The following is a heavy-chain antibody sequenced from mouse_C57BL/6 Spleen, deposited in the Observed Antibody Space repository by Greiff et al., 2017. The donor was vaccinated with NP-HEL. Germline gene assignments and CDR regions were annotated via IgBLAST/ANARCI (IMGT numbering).Heavy chain of an antibody. Sequence: EVQLQPSGPELVKPGASVKIPCKASGYTFTYYNMDWVKPSHGKSLEWIGDINPYNGGTIYNQKFKGKATLTVDKSSSTAYMELRSLTSEDTAVYYCARGRRLLHHHYYAMDYWGQGTSVTVSS. D-gene: IGHD2-3*01. CDR3: ARGRRLLHHHYYAMDY. CDR2: INPYNGGT. V-gene: IGHV1-18*01. CDR1: GYTFTYYN. J-gene: IGHJ4*01.